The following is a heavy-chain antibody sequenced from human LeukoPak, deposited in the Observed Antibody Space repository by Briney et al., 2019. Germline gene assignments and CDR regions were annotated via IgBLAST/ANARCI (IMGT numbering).Heavy chain of an antibody. CDR2: MNPNSGNT. J-gene: IGHJ6*03. CDR1: GYTFTSYD. Sequence: ASVKVSCKASGYTFTSYDINWVRQATGQGLEWMGWMNPNSGNTGYAQKFQGRVTMTRNTSITTAYMELSSLRSEDTAVYYCARVHARDYYYYYYMDVWGKGTTVTVSS. CDR3: ARVHARDYYYYYYMDV. V-gene: IGHV1-8*01.